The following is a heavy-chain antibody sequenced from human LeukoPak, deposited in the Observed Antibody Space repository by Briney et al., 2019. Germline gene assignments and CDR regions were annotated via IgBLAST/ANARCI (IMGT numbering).Heavy chain of an antibody. J-gene: IGHJ4*02. CDR3: AGTPVYGIAVAGTLDY. V-gene: IGHV4-4*07. D-gene: IGHD6-19*01. CDR2: IYTSGST. Sequence: SETLSLTCTVSGVSISTYYWSWIRQPAGKGLEWIGRIYTSGSTNYNPSLKSRVTMSVDTSKNQFSLKLSSVTAADTAVYYCAGTPVYGIAVAGTLDYWGQGTLVTVSS. CDR1: GVSISTYY.